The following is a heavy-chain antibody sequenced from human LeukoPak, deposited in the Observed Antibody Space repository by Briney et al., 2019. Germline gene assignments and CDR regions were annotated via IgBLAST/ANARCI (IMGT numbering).Heavy chain of an antibody. Sequence: SETLSLTCTVSGDSISSSYYWGWIRQPPGKGLEWIGTIYYSGSTYYNTSLKSRVTMSVDTSKNQLSLKVNSATAADTAVYYCARLRYDSSGYFRAVFDIWGQGTTVTVSS. CDR1: GDSISSSYY. CDR3: ARLRYDSSGYFRAVFDI. V-gene: IGHV4-39*01. D-gene: IGHD3-22*01. J-gene: IGHJ3*02. CDR2: IYYSGST.